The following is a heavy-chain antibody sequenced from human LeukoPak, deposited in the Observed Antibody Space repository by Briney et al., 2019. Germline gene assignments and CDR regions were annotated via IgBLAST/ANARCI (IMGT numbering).Heavy chain of an antibody. CDR2: ISYDESNK. Sequence: GRSLRLSCAASGFTFSSYAMHWVRQAPGKGLEWVAVISYDESNKYYADSVKGRFTISRDNSKNTLYLQMNSLRAEDTAVYYCARGDCSGGSCYSDLNAFDIWGQGTMVTVSS. J-gene: IGHJ3*02. CDR1: GFTFSSYA. V-gene: IGHV3-30*04. CDR3: ARGDCSGGSCYSDLNAFDI. D-gene: IGHD2-15*01.